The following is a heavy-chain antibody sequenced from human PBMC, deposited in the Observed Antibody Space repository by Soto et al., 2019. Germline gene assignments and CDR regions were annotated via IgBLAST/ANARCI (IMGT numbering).Heavy chain of an antibody. CDR1: GGSISSGGYY. V-gene: IGHV4-31*03. CDR2: IYYSGST. Sequence: PSETLSLTCTVSGGSISSGGYYWSWIRQHPGKGLEWIGYIYYSGSTYYNPSLKSRVTISVDTSKKQFSLKLSSVTAADTAVYYCARCRRGVVPAAMDWFDPWGQGTLVTVSS. D-gene: IGHD2-2*01. CDR3: ARCRRGVVPAAMDWFDP. J-gene: IGHJ5*02.